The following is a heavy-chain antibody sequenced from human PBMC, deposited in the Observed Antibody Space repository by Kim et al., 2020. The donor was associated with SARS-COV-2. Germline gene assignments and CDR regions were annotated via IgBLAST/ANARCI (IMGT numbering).Heavy chain of an antibody. CDR3: AKDNPSIAAAGAFDY. J-gene: IGHJ4*02. CDR2: ISYDGSNK. D-gene: IGHD6-13*01. V-gene: IGHV3-30*18. Sequence: GGSLRLSCAASGFTFSSYGMHWVRQAPGKGLEWVAVISYDGSNKYYADSVKGRFTISRDNSKNTLYLQMNSLRAEDTAVYYCAKDNPSIAAAGAFDYWGQGTLVTVSS. CDR1: GFTFSSYG.